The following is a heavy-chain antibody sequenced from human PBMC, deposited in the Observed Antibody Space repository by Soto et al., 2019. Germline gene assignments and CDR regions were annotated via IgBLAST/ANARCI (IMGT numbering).Heavy chain of an antibody. CDR3: ARVXASTFPRRRLEGYSFHH. CDR2: ISGSTTYS. CDR1: GFTFSDYY. D-gene: IGHD1-1*01. Sequence: GSLRLSCAASGFTFSDYYMSWIRQAPGKGLEWVSFISGSTTYSNYADSVKGRFTISRDNANSSLFLQIDSLRADDTGVYYCARVXASTFPRRRLEGYSFHHWGPGTLVTVSS. J-gene: IGHJ1*01. V-gene: IGHV3-11*06.